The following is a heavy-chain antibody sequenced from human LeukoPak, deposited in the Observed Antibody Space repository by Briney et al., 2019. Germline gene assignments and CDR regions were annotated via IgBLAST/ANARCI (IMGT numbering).Heavy chain of an antibody. J-gene: IGHJ3*02. V-gene: IGHV3-11*01. CDR3: ARAPVAYSYGTGAFDM. CDR2: ISSSGSII. CDR1: GLTFSDYY. Sequence: PGGSLRLSCAASGLTFSDYYMSWIRQAPGKGLEWVSYISSSGSIIYYTDSVKGRFTISRDNAKNSLYLQMNSLRAEDTAVYYCARAPVAYSYGTGAFDMWGQGTMVIVSS. D-gene: IGHD5-18*01.